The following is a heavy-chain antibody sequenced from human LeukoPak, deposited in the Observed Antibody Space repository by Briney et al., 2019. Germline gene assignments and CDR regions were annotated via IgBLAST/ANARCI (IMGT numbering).Heavy chain of an antibody. V-gene: IGHV1-2*02. Sequence: ASVKVSCKASGYTFTGYYMHWVRQAPGQGLEWMGWINPNSGGTNYAQKFQGRVTMTRDTSISTAYMEPSRLRSDDTAVYYCARVYLSGSYYLLDYWGQGTLVTVSS. CDR1: GYTFTGYY. CDR3: ARVYLSGSYYLLDY. D-gene: IGHD1-26*01. J-gene: IGHJ4*02. CDR2: INPNSGGT.